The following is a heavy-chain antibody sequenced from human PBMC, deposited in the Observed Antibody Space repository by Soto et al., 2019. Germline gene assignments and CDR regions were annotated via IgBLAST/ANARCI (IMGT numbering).Heavy chain of an antibody. V-gene: IGHV1-3*01. CDR3: ARDSSGWYLGGPFYYYYGMDV. CDR2: INAGNGNT. J-gene: IGHJ6*02. CDR1: GYTFTSYA. Sequence: ASVKVSCKASGYTFTSYAMHWVRQAPGQRLEWMGWINAGNGNTKYSQKFQGRVTITRDTSASTAYMELSSLRSEDTAVYYRARDSSGWYLGGPFYYYYGMDVWGQGTTVTVS. D-gene: IGHD6-19*01.